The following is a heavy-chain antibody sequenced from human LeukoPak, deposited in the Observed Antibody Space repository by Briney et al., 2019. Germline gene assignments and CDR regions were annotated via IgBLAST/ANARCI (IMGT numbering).Heavy chain of an antibody. D-gene: IGHD3-3*01. V-gene: IGHV4-38-2*02. J-gene: IGHJ4*02. Sequence: SETLSLTCTVSGYSISSGYYWGWIRQPPGKGLEWIGSIYHSGSTNYNPSLKSRVTISVDTSKNQFSLKLSSVTAADTAVYYCATSRYYDFWSGYYKPPNYWGQGTLVTVSS. CDR3: ATSRYYDFWSGYYKPPNY. CDR1: GYSISSGYY. CDR2: IYHSGST.